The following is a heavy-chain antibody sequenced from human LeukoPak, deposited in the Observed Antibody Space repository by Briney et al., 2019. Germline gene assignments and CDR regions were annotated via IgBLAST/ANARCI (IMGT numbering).Heavy chain of an antibody. V-gene: IGHV3-23*01. D-gene: IGHD6-13*01. CDR1: GFTFSTYA. J-gene: IGHJ3*02. CDR3: AKVDSSSWYVAFDM. Sequence: GGSLRLSCAASGFTFSTYALTWVRQAPGKGLEWVSGISDSGGSTYYADSVKGRLNISRDNSKNALYLQMNSLRAEDTAVYYCAKVDSSSWYVAFDMWGQGTMVTVPS. CDR2: ISDSGGST.